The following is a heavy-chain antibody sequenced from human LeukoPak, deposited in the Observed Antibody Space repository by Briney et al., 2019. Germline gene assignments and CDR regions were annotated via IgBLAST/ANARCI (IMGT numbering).Heavy chain of an antibody. D-gene: IGHD1-26*01. CDR1: GGSITSYY. CDR2: IYYSGST. Sequence: PSETLSLTCTVSGGSITSYYWSWIRQSPGKGLEYFGYIYYSGSTNYNPSLKSRVTISVDTSKNQFSLKLSSVTAADTAVYYCARTAPVGATTNFDYWGQGTLVTVSS. V-gene: IGHV4-59*01. J-gene: IGHJ4*02. CDR3: ARTAPVGATTNFDY.